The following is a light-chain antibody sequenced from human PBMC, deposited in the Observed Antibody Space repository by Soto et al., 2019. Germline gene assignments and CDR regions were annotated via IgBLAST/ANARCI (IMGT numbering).Light chain of an antibody. V-gene: IGKV1-5*03. Sequence: DIQMTQSPSSLSASVGDRGTITCLASQTISSWLAWYQQKPGKAPKLLIYKASTLKSGVPSRFSGSGSGTEFTLTISSLQPDDFATYYCQHYNSYSEAFGQGTKV. J-gene: IGKJ1*01. CDR2: KAS. CDR3: QHYNSYSEA. CDR1: QTISSW.